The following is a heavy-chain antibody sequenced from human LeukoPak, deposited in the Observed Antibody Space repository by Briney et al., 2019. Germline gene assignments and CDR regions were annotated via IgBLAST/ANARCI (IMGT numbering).Heavy chain of an antibody. CDR1: GFTFSSYW. D-gene: IGHD6-19*01. CDR2: IKQDGREK. CDR3: AKDQGVVGSYDY. J-gene: IGHJ4*01. V-gene: IGHV3-7*01. Sequence: PGGSLRLSCAASGFTFSSYWMSWVRQAPGKGLEWVANIKQDGREKYYVDSVKGRFTISRDNAKNTLYLQMNSLRGDDTAVYYCAKDQGVVGSYDYWGHGTLVTVSS.